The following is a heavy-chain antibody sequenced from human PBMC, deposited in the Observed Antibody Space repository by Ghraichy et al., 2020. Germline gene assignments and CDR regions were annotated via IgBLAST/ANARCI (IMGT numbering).Heavy chain of an antibody. Sequence: SETLSLTCTVSGGSISSSSYYWGWIRQPPGKGLEWIGSIYYSGSTYYNPSLKSRVTISVDTSKNQFSLKLSSVTAADTAVYYCASLLRWYLYYFDYWGQGTLVTVSS. J-gene: IGHJ4*02. CDR2: IYYSGST. CDR3: ASLLRWYLYYFDY. V-gene: IGHV4-39*01. CDR1: GGSISSSSYY. D-gene: IGHD4-23*01.